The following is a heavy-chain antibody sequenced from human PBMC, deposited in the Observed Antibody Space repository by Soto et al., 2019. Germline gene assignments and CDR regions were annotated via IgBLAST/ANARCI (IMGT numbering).Heavy chain of an antibody. CDR3: ARDLLDTTVDYYFDY. Sequence: SETLSLTCTVSGGSISGGTYYWSWIRQPPGKGLEWIGYIYHSGSSQYNPSLKSRVTISIDTSKNQFSLELRSVTAADTAVYYCARDLLDTTVDYYFDYWGPGRLVTVSS. D-gene: IGHD4-17*01. CDR2: IYHSGSS. J-gene: IGHJ4*02. V-gene: IGHV4-30-4*01. CDR1: GGSISGGTYY.